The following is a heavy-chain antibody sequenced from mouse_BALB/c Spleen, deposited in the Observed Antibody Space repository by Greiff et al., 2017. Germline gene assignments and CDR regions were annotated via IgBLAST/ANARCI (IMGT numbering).Heavy chain of an antibody. CDR3: ARGGKLPYYAMDY. Sequence: EVQVVESGGGLVKPGGSLKLSCAASGFTFSSYAMSWVRQTPEKRLEWVASISSGGSTYYPDSVKGRFTISRDNARNILYLQMSSRRSEDTAMYYCARGGKLPYYAMDYWGQGTSVTVSS. V-gene: IGHV5-6-5*01. J-gene: IGHJ4*01. CDR2: ISSGGST. CDR1: GFTFSSYA.